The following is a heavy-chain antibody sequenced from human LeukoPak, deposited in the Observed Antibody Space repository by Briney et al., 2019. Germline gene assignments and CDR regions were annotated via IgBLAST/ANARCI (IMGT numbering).Heavy chain of an antibody. CDR3: PRAINWFDG. Sequence: GASVKVSCKASGYTFTSYGISWVRQAPGQGLEWMGWINPYNCKTNYAQKLQGRVTITTETSTSTAYMELRSLESHDTPVYNVPRAINWFDGWVEGSLVTV. CDR2: INPYNCKT. D-gene: IGHD2-21*01. CDR1: GYTFTSYG. J-gene: IGHJ5*02. V-gene: IGHV1-18*01.